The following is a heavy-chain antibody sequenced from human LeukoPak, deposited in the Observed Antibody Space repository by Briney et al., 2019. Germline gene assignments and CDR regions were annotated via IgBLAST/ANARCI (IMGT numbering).Heavy chain of an antibody. CDR3: ARGSSGWYVVDY. J-gene: IGHJ4*02. CDR1: GGSISSYY. Sequence: SETLSLTCTVSGGSISSYYWSWIRQPPGKGLEWIGYIYYSGSTNYNPSLKSRVTISVDTSKNQFSLKLNPVTAADTAVYYCARGSSGWYVVDYWGQGTLVTVSS. CDR2: IYYSGST. V-gene: IGHV4-59*01. D-gene: IGHD6-19*01.